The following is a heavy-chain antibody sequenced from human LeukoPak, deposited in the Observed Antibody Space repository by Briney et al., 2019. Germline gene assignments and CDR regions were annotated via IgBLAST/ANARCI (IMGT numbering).Heavy chain of an antibody. CDR2: IYYSGST. Sequence: PSETLSLTCTVSGGSISSGDYYWSWIRQPPGKGLEWIGYIYYSGSTNYNPSLKSRVTISVDTSKNQFSLKLSSVTAADTAVYYCARDVLLWFGHFRGFDPWGQGTLVTVSS. CDR3: ARDVLLWFGHFRGFDP. CDR1: GGSISSGDYY. V-gene: IGHV4-61*08. D-gene: IGHD3-10*01. J-gene: IGHJ5*02.